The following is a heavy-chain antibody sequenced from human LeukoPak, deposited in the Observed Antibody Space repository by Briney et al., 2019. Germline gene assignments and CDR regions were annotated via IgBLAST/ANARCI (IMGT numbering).Heavy chain of an antibody. Sequence: ASVKVSCKASGYTFTGYYMHWVRQAPGQGLEWMGWINPNSGGTNYAQKFQGRVTMTRDTSISTAYMELSRLRSDDTAVYYCARAGSYCSSTSCLHFDYWGQGTLVTVSS. V-gene: IGHV1-2*02. J-gene: IGHJ4*02. CDR2: INPNSGGT. CDR3: ARAGSYCSSTSCLHFDY. D-gene: IGHD2-2*01. CDR1: GYTFTGYY.